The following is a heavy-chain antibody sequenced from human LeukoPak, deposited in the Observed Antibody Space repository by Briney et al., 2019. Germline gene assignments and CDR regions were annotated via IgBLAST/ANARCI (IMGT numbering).Heavy chain of an antibody. J-gene: IGHJ4*02. V-gene: IGHV3-23*01. Sequence: GGSLRLSCAASGFAFSSYGMNWVRQAPGKGLEWVSGISGSADKIYYGDSVRGRFTISRDNSKNTLYLQMNSLRAEDTAVYYCAKARAAGKDYFDYWGQGTLVTVSS. D-gene: IGHD6-13*01. CDR2: ISGSADKI. CDR1: GFAFSSYG. CDR3: AKARAAGKDYFDY.